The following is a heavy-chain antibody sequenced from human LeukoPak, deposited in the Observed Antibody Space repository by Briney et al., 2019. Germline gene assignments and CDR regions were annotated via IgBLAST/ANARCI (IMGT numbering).Heavy chain of an antibody. J-gene: IGHJ4*02. CDR3: ARRAPRRLLLWFGELLGEFDY. V-gene: IGHV3-7*01. Sequence: AGGSLRLSCAASGFTFSSYWMSWVRQAPGKGLEWVANIKQGGSERYYVDSVKGRFTISRDNAKNSLYLQMNSLRAEDTAVYYCARRAPRRLLLWFGELLGEFDYWGQGTLVTVSS. D-gene: IGHD3-10*01. CDR1: GFTFSSYW. CDR2: IKQGGSER.